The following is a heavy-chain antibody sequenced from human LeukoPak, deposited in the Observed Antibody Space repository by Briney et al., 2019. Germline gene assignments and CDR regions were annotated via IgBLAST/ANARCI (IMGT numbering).Heavy chain of an antibody. J-gene: IGHJ3*01. V-gene: IGHV3-30*14. Sequence: GGSLRLSCAASGFTFSSYAMHWVRQAPGKGLEWVAVISYDGSNKYYADSVKGRFTISRDNSKNTLYLQMNSLRAEDTAVYYCARMLWEPRTFDVWGQGTMVTVSS. CDR2: ISYDGSNK. CDR1: GFTFSSYA. CDR3: ARMLWEPRTFDV. D-gene: IGHD1-26*01.